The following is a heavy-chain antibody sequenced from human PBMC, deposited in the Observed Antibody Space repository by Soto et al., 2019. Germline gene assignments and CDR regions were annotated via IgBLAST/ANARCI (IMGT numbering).Heavy chain of an antibody. CDR2: ISAYNGNT. CDR1: VYTFTSYG. Sequence: ASVKVSCKDSVYTFTSYGISWVRQAPGQGLEWMGWISAYNGNTNYAQKLQGRVTMTTDTSTSTAYMELRSLRSDDTAVYYCARDYTTVTTSWFDPWGQGTLVTVSS. D-gene: IGHD4-17*01. V-gene: IGHV1-18*01. J-gene: IGHJ5*02. CDR3: ARDYTTVTTSWFDP.